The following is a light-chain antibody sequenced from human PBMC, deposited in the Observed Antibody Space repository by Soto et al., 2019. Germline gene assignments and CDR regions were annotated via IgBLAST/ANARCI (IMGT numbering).Light chain of an antibody. J-gene: IGKJ5*01. CDR3: QQYGSSPPGT. V-gene: IGKV3-20*01. Sequence: EIVLTQSPGTMSFSPGERATLSCRASQSVSSSYLAWYRQKPGQAPRLLISGASSRATGIPDRFSGTVSGTDFTLTISRLEPEDFAVYYCQQYGSSPPGTFGQGTRLEI. CDR2: GAS. CDR1: QSVSSSY.